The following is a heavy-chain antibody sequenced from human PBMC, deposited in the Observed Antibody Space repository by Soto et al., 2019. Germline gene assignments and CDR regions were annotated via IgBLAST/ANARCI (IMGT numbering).Heavy chain of an antibody. CDR2: IIPIFGTA. D-gene: IGHD5-18*01. CDR3: ASRGYSYGPTGGSHLYYFDY. J-gene: IGHJ4*02. Sequence: GASVKVSCKASGGTFSSYAISWVRQAPGQGLEWMGGIIPIFGTANYAQKFQGRVTITADESTSTAYMELSSLRSEDTAVYYCASRGYSYGPTGGSHLYYFDYWGQGTLVTVSS. CDR1: GGTFSSYA. V-gene: IGHV1-69*13.